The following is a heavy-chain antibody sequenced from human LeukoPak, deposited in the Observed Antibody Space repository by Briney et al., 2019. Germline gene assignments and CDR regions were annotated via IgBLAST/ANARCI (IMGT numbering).Heavy chain of an antibody. CDR3: AKGRTLRGSGYLPSFDY. Sequence: GGSLRLSCAASGFTFSSYAMSWVRQAPGKGLEWVSAISGSGGSTYYADSVKGRFTISRDNSKNTLYLQMNSLRAEDTAVYYCAKGRTLRGSGYLPSFDYWGQGTLVTVSS. CDR2: ISGSGGST. D-gene: IGHD3-3*01. V-gene: IGHV3-23*01. CDR1: GFTFSSYA. J-gene: IGHJ4*02.